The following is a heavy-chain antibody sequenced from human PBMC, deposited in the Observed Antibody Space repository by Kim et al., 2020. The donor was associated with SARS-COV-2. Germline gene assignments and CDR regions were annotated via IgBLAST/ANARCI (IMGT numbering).Heavy chain of an antibody. Sequence: GGSLRLSCAASGFTFSSYGMHWVRQAPGKGLEWVAVISYDGSNKYYADSVKGRFTISRDNSKNTLYLQMNSLRAEDTAVYYCATHPGAVGPAGAFDIWG. CDR1: GFTFSSYG. J-gene: IGHJ3*02. V-gene: IGHV3-30*03. CDR3: ATHPGAVGPAGAFDI. CDR2: ISYDGSNK. D-gene: IGHD6-19*01.